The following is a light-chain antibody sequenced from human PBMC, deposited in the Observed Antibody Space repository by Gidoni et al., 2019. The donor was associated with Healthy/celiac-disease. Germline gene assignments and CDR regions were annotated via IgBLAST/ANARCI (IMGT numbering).Light chain of an antibody. CDR1: QSVLYSSNNKNY. CDR3: QQYYSTPRT. J-gene: IGKJ1*01. CDR2: WAP. V-gene: IGKV4-1*01. Sequence: DIVMTPSPDSLAVSRGERATINCKSSQSVLYSSNNKNYLAWYQQKPGQPPKLLIYWAPTRESGVPDRFRGSGSGKDFTLTISSLQAEDVAVYYCQQYYSTPRTFGQGTKVKSN.